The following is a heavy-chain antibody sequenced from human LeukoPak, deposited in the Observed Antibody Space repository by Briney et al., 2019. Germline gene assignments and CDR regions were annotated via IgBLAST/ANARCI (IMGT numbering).Heavy chain of an antibody. J-gene: IGHJ5*02. CDR1: GGSISSSSYS. CDR3: ARHLRRDNWFDP. CDR2: IYYSGST. V-gene: IGHV4-39*01. Sequence: SETLSLTCTVSGGSISSSSYSWGWIRQPPGKGLEWIGSIYYSGSTYYNPSLKSRVTISVDTSKNQFSLKLSSVTAADTAVYYCARHLRRDNWFDPWGQGTLVTVSS.